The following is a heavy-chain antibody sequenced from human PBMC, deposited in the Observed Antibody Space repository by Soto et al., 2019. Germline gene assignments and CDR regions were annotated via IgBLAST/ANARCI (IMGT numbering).Heavy chain of an antibody. Sequence: QVQLVQSGAEVKKPGSSVKVSCKASGGTFSSYTISWVRQAPGQGLEWMGRIIPILGIANYAQKFQGRVTITADKSTSTAYMELSSLRSEDTAAYYCARSSVTRDAFDIWGQGTMVTVSS. CDR3: ARSSVTRDAFDI. CDR2: IIPILGIA. CDR1: GGTFSSYT. V-gene: IGHV1-69*02. J-gene: IGHJ3*02. D-gene: IGHD2-21*02.